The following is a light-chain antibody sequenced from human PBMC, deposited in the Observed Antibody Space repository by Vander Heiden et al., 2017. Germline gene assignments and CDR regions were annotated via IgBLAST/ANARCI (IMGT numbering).Light chain of an antibody. CDR3: QQSYSTPHT. J-gene: IGKJ2*01. CDR1: QSISSY. CDR2: AAS. V-gene: IGKV1-39*01. Sequence: DIQLTQSPSSLSASVGDRVTITCRASQSISSYLNWYQQKPGKAPKLLIYAASSLQSGVPSRCSGSGSGTDFTLTISSLQPEDCATYYCQQSYSTPHTFGQGTKLEIK.